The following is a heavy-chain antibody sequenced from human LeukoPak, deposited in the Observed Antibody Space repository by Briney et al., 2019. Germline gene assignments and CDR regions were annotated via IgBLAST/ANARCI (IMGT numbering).Heavy chain of an antibody. CDR3: TRDWELDYYYYGMHV. D-gene: IGHD1-26*01. V-gene: IGHV3-49*04. CDR1: GFTFGDYA. Sequence: QPGRSLRLSCTASGFTFGDYAMSWVRQAPGKGLEWVGFIRSKAYGGTTEYAASVKGRFTISRDDSKSIAYLQMNSLKTEDTAVYYCTRDWELDYYYYGMHVWGQGTTVTVSS. CDR2: IRSKAYGGTT. J-gene: IGHJ6*02.